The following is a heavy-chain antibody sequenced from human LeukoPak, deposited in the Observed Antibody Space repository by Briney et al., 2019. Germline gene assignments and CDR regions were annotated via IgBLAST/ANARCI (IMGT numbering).Heavy chain of an antibody. CDR2: INTNSGGK. D-gene: IGHD3-10*01. CDR3: AREYGSITMVI. J-gene: IGHJ3*02. Sequence: GASVKVSCKASGYTFIDYYMHWVRQAPGQGLEWMGLINTNSGGKNYAQKFQGRVTMTRDTSISTAYMELSRLRSDDTAVYYCAREYGSITMVIWGQGTMVTVSS. V-gene: IGHV1-2*02. CDR1: GYTFIDYY.